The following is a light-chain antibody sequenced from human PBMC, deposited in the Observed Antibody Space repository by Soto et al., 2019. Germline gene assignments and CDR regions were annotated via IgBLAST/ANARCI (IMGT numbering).Light chain of an antibody. V-gene: IGKV1-9*01. CDR2: AAS. CDR1: QGLSSD. J-gene: IGKJ5*01. CDR3: QQLNSYPIT. Sequence: DIPLTQSPSFLSASVGDRVTITCRASQGLSSDLAWYQQKPGKAPKLLIYAASTLQRGVPSRFSGSGSGTEFTLTISSLQPEDFATYYCQQLNSYPITFGQGTRLEIK.